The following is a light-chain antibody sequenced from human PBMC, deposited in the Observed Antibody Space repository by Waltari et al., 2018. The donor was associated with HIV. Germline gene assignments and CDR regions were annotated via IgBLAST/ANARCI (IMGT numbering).Light chain of an antibody. CDR2: DDR. Sequence: SYDLTQPPSMSVSPGQTARITCGGNNIAATKSVHWYRLNPGQAPVVVIYDDRDRPSGIPDRFSGSSSGDTATLTISRAEAGDEADYYCQVWDGRGDPVIFGGGTKLAVV. J-gene: IGLJ2*01. V-gene: IGLV3-21*02. CDR1: NIAATKS. CDR3: QVWDGRGDPVI.